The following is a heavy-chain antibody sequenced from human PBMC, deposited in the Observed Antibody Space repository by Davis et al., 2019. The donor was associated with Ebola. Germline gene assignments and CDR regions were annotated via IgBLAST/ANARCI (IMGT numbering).Heavy chain of an antibody. Sequence: GESLKISCTTSGFTFSTYALSWVRQAPGKGLEWVASISGNGDRTVYADSVKGRFTISRDNAKNSLYLQMNSLRAEDTAVYYCARDDRRLSYYYYGMDVWGQGTTVTVSS. CDR1: GFTFSTYA. D-gene: IGHD6-25*01. CDR2: ISGNGDRT. V-gene: IGHV3-23*01. CDR3: ARDDRRLSYYYYGMDV. J-gene: IGHJ6*02.